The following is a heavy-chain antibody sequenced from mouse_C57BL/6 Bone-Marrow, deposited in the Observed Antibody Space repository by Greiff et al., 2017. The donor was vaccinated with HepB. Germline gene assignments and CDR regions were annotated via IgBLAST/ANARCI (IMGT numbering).Heavy chain of an antibody. CDR3: ARFGPYDRYYAMDY. Sequence: EVQLQQSGPELVKPGASVKIPCKASGYTFTDYNMDWVKQSHGKSLEWIGDINPNNGGTIYNQKFKGKATLTVDKSSSTAYMELRSLTSEETAVYDCARFGPYDRYYAMDYWGQGTSVTVSS. CDR1: GYTFTDYN. V-gene: IGHV1-18*01. J-gene: IGHJ4*01. CDR2: INPNNGGT. D-gene: IGHD2-12*01.